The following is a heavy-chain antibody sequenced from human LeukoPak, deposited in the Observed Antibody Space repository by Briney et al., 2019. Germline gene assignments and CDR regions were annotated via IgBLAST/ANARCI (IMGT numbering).Heavy chain of an antibody. D-gene: IGHD2-2*01. Sequence: ASVKVSCKASGYTSTSYDINWVRQATGQGLEWMGWMNPNSGNTGYAQKFQGRVTMTRNTSISTAYMELSSLRSEDTAVYYCARGLPCSSTSCLGRDYWGQGTLVTVSS. J-gene: IGHJ4*02. CDR1: GYTSTSYD. CDR3: ARGLPCSSTSCLGRDY. V-gene: IGHV1-8*01. CDR2: MNPNSGNT.